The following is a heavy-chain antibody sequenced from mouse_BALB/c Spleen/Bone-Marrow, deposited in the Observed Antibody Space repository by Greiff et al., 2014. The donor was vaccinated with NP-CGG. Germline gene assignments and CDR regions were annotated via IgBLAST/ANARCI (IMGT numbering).Heavy chain of an antibody. Sequence: EVQVVESGGGLVQPGGSLKLSCATSGFSFSGYYMYWIRQTPEKRLEWVAYISNGGGSTYYPDTVKGRFTISRDNAKNTLYLQMSRLKSEDTAMYYCARLGDYSYFDYWGQGTTLTVSS. J-gene: IGHJ2*01. V-gene: IGHV5-12*02. CDR3: ARLGDYSYFDY. CDR1: GFSFSGYY. CDR2: ISNGGGST. D-gene: IGHD1-1*01.